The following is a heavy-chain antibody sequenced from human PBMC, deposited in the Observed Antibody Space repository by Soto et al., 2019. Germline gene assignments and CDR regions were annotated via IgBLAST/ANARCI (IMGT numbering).Heavy chain of an antibody. Sequence: QVQLQGSGPGLVNPSETLSLTCTVSGGSVSTVSYYWSWIRQPPGKGLEWIGYVTQSGTPSYNPSLKSRVTISIDTSKNQIALKVNSVPAADTALYYWARGSDAYKVGYWGQGTLVTVSS. J-gene: IGHJ4*02. CDR1: GGSVSTVSYY. CDR3: ARGSDAYKVGY. D-gene: IGHD1-26*01. V-gene: IGHV4-61*01. CDR2: VTQSGTP.